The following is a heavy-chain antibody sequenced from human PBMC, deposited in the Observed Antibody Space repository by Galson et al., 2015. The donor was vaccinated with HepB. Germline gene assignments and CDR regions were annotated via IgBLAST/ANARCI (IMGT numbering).Heavy chain of an antibody. Sequence: SLRLSCAASGFTFSSYAMHWVRQAPGKGLEWVAVISYDGSNKYYADSVKGRFTIPRDNSKNTLYLQMNSLRAEDTAVYYCARDLMGATDYWGQGTLVTVSS. V-gene: IGHV3-30*04. J-gene: IGHJ4*02. D-gene: IGHD1-26*01. CDR3: ARDLMGATDY. CDR1: GFTFSSYA. CDR2: ISYDGSNK.